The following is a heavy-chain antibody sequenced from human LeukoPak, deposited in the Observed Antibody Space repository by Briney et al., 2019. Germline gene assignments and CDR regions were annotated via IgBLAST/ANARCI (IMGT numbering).Heavy chain of an antibody. CDR1: GFSFSDYY. D-gene: IGHD5-24*01. CDR2: IWYDGSNK. Sequence: GGSLRLSCGASGFSFSDYYMSWVRQAPGKGLEWVAIIWYDGSNKYYPDSVKGRFTISRDNSKKTLYLQMNSLRAEDTAVYYCARRDDYNYFDYWGQGTLVTVSS. V-gene: IGHV3-33*08. J-gene: IGHJ4*02. CDR3: ARRDDYNYFDY.